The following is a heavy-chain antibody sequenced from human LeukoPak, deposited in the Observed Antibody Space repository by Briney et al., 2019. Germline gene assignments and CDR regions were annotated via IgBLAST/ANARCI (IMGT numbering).Heavy chain of an antibody. CDR1: GYTFTGYY. Sequence: ASVKVSCKASGYTFTGYYMHWVRQAPGQGLEWMGWINPNSGGTNYAQKFQGRATMTRDTSISTAYMELSRLRSDDTAVYYCAREGVGFYGSGSPDYWGQGTLVTVSS. D-gene: IGHD3-10*01. CDR3: AREGVGFYGSGSPDY. J-gene: IGHJ4*02. V-gene: IGHV1-2*02. CDR2: INPNSGGT.